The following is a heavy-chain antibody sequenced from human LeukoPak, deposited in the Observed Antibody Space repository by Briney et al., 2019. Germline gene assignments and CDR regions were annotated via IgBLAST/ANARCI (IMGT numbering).Heavy chain of an antibody. CDR1: GFTFSSYG. Sequence: GGSLRLSCAASGFTFSSYGMHWVRQAPGKGLEWVAFIRYDGSNKYYADSVKGRFTISRDNSKNTLYLQMNSLRAEDTAVYYCANLPARRSSFDYWGQGTLVTVSS. CDR3: ANLPARRSSFDY. CDR2: IRYDGSNK. J-gene: IGHJ4*02. D-gene: IGHD2-2*01. V-gene: IGHV3-30*02.